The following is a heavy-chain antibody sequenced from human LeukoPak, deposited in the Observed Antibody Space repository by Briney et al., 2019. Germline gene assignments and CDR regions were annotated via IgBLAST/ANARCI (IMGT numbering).Heavy chain of an antibody. CDR2: IYASGST. J-gene: IGHJ1*01. V-gene: IGHV4-61*02. D-gene: IGHD3-22*01. CDR1: GGSISSDSYY. CDR3: ARSSGYYFEYFHH. Sequence: SETLSLTCIVSGGSISSDSYYWSWLRQPAGKGLEWIGRIYASGSTNYNPSLNSRVTISVDTSKNQFSLKLSSVTAADTAVYYCARSSGYYFEYFHHWGQGTRVTVSS.